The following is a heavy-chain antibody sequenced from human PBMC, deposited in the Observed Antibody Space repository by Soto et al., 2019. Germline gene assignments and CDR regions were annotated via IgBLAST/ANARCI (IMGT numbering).Heavy chain of an antibody. V-gene: IGHV3-53*01. CDR3: ATRYDFWSGLPYYYGMDV. CDR1: GFTVTTNY. CDR2: IYSGGST. Sequence: LRLSCAASGFTVTTNYMSWVRQAPGKGLEWVSVIYSGGSTYYADSVKGRFTISRDNSKNTLYLQMNSLGAEDTAVYYCATRYDFWSGLPYYYGMDVSGQGPTVTVSS. D-gene: IGHD3-3*01. J-gene: IGHJ6*02.